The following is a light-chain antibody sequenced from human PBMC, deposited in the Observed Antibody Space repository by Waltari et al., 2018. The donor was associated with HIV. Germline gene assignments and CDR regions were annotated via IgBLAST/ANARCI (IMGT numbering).Light chain of an antibody. V-gene: IGLV2-11*01. J-gene: IGLJ3*02. CDR2: DVN. Sequence: QSALTQPRSVSGSPGQSVTISCSGTFRDVGGYNFVSWYQQHSGKAPKLVIFDVNKRPAGVPDRFSCSKSGNTASLTVSGLQAEDEADYFCCSYAGSFTLLFGGGTNLAVL. CDR1: FRDVGGYNF. CDR3: CSYAGSFTLL.